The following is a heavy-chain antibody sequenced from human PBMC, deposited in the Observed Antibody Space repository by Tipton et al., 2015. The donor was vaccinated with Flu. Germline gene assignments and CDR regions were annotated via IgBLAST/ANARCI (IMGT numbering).Heavy chain of an antibody. CDR1: GASISSESYY. V-gene: IGHV4-39*07. CDR3: ARGVGF. J-gene: IGHJ4*02. Sequence: TLSLTCTVSGASISSESYYWGWIRQPPGKGLEWIGNIYHSGNTNYNPSLKSRVTISVDTSKNQFSLNLSSVTAADTAVYYCARGVGFWGQGTLVTVSS. CDR2: IYHSGNT. D-gene: IGHD2-15*01.